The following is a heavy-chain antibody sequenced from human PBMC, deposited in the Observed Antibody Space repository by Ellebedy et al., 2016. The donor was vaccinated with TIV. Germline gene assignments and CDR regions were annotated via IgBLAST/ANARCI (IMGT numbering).Heavy chain of an antibody. CDR2: INPSDGST. V-gene: IGHV1-46*01. CDR3: ARALEGMDYYDSSGYFFDY. CDR1: GYTFTSYY. D-gene: IGHD3-22*01. Sequence: ASVKVSXXASGYTFTSYYMRWVRQAPGQGLEWMGIINPSDGSTTYAQKFQGRVTMTRDTSTSTVYMELSSLRSEDTAVYYCARALEGMDYYDSSGYFFDYWGQGTLVTVSS. J-gene: IGHJ4*02.